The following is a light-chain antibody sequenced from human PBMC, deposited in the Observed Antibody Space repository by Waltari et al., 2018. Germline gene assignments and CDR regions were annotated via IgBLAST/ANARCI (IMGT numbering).Light chain of an antibody. CDR3: AAYASANTLL. J-gene: IGLJ2*01. Sequence: QSALTQPASVSGSPGQSITISCTGTSDDIGNYRYVSWYQQHSGRAPKLILYEVTNRPSAVADLFAGSKSRNTASLTISGLQTEDEANYYCAAYASANTLLFGGGTQLTVL. V-gene: IGLV2-14*01. CDR1: SDDIGNYRY. CDR2: EVT.